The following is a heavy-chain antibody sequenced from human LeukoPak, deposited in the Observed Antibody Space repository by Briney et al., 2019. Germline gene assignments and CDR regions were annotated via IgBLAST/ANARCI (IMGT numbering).Heavy chain of an antibody. CDR1: GFTFSSYA. CDR3: AKDLLYYYDSSGYRPFDY. V-gene: IGHV3-23*01. J-gene: IGHJ4*02. CDR2: ISGSGGST. D-gene: IGHD3-22*01. Sequence: GGSLRLSCAASGFTFSSYAMSWVRQAPGKGLEWVSAISGSGGSTYYADSVKGRFTISRDNSKNTLYLQMNSLRAEDTAVYYCAKDLLYYYDSSGYRPFDYWGQGTLVTVSS.